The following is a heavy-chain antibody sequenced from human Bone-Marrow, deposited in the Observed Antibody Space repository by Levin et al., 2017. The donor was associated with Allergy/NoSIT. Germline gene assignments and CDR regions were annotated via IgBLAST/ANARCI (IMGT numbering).Heavy chain of an antibody. CDR2: INPNSGGT. CDR1: GYTFTVYY. J-gene: IGHJ5*02. CDR3: ARVTAANWFDP. V-gene: IGHV1-2*06. D-gene: IGHD2-2*01. Sequence: GASVKVSCKASGYTFTVYYIHWVRQAPGQGLEWMGRINPNSGGTDYAQKFQGRVTMTRDTSISTAYMELSSLRSDDTAMYYCARVTAANWFDPWGQGTLVTVSS.